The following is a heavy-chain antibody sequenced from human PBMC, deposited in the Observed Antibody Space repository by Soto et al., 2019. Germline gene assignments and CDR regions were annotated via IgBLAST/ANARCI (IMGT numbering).Heavy chain of an antibody. CDR3: ARGVSAGVDY. V-gene: IGHV1-8*01. J-gene: IGHJ4*02. CDR2: MEPSTGRT. Sequence: QVQLVQSRAEVREPGASVTVSCKASGYSFTSLDNNWVRQTAGQGLEWMGWMEPSTGRTGYAQKFQGRVTMTRDTSINTGYMELTILTSDDTAFYYCARGVSAGVDYRGQGTLV. CDR1: GYSFTSLD. D-gene: IGHD1-26*01.